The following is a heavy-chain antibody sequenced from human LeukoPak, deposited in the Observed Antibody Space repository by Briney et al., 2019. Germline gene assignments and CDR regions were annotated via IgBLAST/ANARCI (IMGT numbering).Heavy chain of an antibody. CDR3: AKDIRGTYYFHYNMDV. CDR1: GFTFSSYA. J-gene: IGHJ6*02. Sequence: GSLRLSCAASGFTFSSYAMNWVRQAPGEGLEWVSAIRGSGDTTYYADSVKGRFTISRDNSKNTLYLQMHSLRAEDTAVYYCAKDIRGTYYFHYNMDVWGQGTTVTVSS. CDR2: IRGSGDTT. D-gene: IGHD1-26*01. V-gene: IGHV3-23*01.